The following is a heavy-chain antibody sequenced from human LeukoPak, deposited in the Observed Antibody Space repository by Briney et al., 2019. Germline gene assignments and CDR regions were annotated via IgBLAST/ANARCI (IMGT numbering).Heavy chain of an antibody. Sequence: SETLSLTCTVSGGSISSYYWSWIRQPPGKGLEWIGYIYYSGSTNYNPSLKSRVTISVDTSKNQFSLKLSSVTAADTAVYYCARDGCSSTSCYSNWFDPWGQGTLVTVSS. V-gene: IGHV4-59*12. J-gene: IGHJ5*02. CDR1: GGSISSYY. D-gene: IGHD2-2*01. CDR3: ARDGCSSTSCYSNWFDP. CDR2: IYYSGST.